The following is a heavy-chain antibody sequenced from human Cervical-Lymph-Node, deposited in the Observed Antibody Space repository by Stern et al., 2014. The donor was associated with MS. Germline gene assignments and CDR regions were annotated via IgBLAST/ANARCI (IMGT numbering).Heavy chain of an antibody. CDR3: ATSYDFWSGIFFEY. D-gene: IGHD3-3*01. Sequence: QLQLQESGPGLVKPSQTLSLTCSVSGVSISSDDYYWSWIRQLPGKGLEWIGYIHYSGSTYYNPSLKSRITMSVDTSKDQYYLKLSSVTAADTAGYYCATSYDFWSGIFFEYWGQGTLVTVSS. J-gene: IGHJ4*02. CDR1: GVSISSDDYY. CDR2: IHYSGST. V-gene: IGHV4-31*03.